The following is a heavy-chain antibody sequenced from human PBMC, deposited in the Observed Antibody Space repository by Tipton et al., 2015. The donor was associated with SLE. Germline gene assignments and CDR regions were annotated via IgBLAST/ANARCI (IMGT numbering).Heavy chain of an antibody. J-gene: IGHJ4*02. D-gene: IGHD1-14*01. V-gene: IGHV3-48*03. CDR2: LRSSGTTI. CDR1: VFTFSSYE. Sequence: GSLRLSCAASVFTFSSYEMNWVRQAPGKGLEWVAYLRSSGTTIYYADSVKGRFTISRDNAKNSLFLQMNSLRADDTAVYYCARDISSPRAYFDFWGQGTLVTVSS. CDR3: ARDISSPRAYFDF.